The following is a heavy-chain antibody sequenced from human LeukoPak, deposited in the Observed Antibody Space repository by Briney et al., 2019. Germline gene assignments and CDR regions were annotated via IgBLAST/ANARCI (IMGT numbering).Heavy chain of an antibody. D-gene: IGHD3-3*01. CDR1: GGTFSSYA. Sequence: SVKVSCKASGGTFSSYAISWVRQAPGQGLEWMGGIIPIFGTANYAQKFQGRVTITADESTSTAYMELSSLRSEDTAVYYCARAPYYDFWSGYRSFYYYYGMDVWGQGTTVTVSS. CDR2: IIPIFGTA. J-gene: IGHJ6*02. CDR3: ARAPYYDFWSGYRSFYYYYGMDV. V-gene: IGHV1-69*13.